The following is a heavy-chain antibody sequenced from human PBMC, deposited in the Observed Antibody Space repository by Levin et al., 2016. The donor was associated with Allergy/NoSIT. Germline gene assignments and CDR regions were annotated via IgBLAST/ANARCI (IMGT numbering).Heavy chain of an antibody. CDR2: IYYSGRT. J-gene: IGHJ4*02. CDR3: ARPDYGDYSLWD. V-gene: IGHV4-39*07. D-gene: IGHD4-17*01. Sequence: SETLSLTCTVSGGSISSSSYYWGWIRQPPGKGLEWIANIYYSGRTHYNPSLKSRVTISKDTSKNQFSLKLSSVTAADTAVYYCARPDYGDYSLWDWGQGTLVTVSS. CDR1: GGSISSSSYY.